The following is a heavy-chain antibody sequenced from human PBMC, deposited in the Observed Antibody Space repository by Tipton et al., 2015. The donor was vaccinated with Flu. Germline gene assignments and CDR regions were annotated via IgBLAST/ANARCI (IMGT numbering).Heavy chain of an antibody. Sequence: SGFTFSNFAMHWVRQAPGKGLEWVAGIWYDGSNKYYADSVKGRFTISADTSISTAYLQWSSLEASDTAVYYCVRRCTITWSCPFDYWGRGTLVTVSS. D-gene: IGHD1-1*01. CDR2: IWYDGSNK. J-gene: IGHJ4*01. CDR3: VRRCTITWSCPFDY. V-gene: IGHV3-33*01. CDR1: GFTFSNFA.